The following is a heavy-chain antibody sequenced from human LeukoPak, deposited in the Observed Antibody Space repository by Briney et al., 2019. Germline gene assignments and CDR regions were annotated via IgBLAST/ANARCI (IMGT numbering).Heavy chain of an antibody. CDR2: ITSSSTYT. V-gene: IGHV3-21*04. D-gene: IGHD4/OR15-4a*01. CDR3: ARRAGAYSHPYDY. J-gene: IGHJ4*02. CDR1: GFSFSSYN. Sequence: GGSLRLSCAASGFSFSSYNMNWVRQTPGKGLEWVSSITSSSTYTFYADSVKGRFTISRDNARNSLSLQMNSLRAEDTAVYYCARRAGAYSHPYDYWGQGTLVTVSS.